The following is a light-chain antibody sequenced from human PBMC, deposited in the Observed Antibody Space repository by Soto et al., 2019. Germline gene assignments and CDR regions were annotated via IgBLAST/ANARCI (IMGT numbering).Light chain of an antibody. CDR2: GAS. V-gene: IGKV3-20*01. CDR3: QQYGSSGT. J-gene: IGKJ1*01. CDR1: QSVSSN. Sequence: EIVMPQSPAILSLSPGERVTLSCRASQSVSSNLAWYQQKPGQAPRLLIYGASNRATGIPDRFSGSGSGTDFTLTISILEPEYFAVYYCQQYGSSGTFGQGTKVDIK.